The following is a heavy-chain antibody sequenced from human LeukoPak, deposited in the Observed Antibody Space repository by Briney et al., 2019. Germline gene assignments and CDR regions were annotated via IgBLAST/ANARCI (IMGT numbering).Heavy chain of an antibody. Sequence: PGGSLRLSCVASGFSFSTYGMTWVRQAPGKGLEWVSGFGDTGMPHYRDSVKGRFSISRDNSKNTFYLQMNSLRAEDTAIYYCARIAAGLDYWGQGTLVTVSS. J-gene: IGHJ4*02. CDR3: ARIAAGLDY. D-gene: IGHD6-13*01. CDR1: GFSFSTYG. V-gene: IGHV3-23*01. CDR2: FGDTGMP.